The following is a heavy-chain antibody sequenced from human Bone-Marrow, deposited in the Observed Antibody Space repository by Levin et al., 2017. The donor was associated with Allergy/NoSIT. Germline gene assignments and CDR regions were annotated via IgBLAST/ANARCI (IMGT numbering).Heavy chain of an antibody. D-gene: IGHD1-7*01. CDR3: ARGRLAGTTLRPGHYYYYYMDG. V-gene: IGHV1-2*06. CDR2: INPNSGGT. CDR1: GYTFTGYY. J-gene: IGHJ6*03. Sequence: KISCKASGYTFTGYYMHWVRQAPGQGLEWMGRINPNSGGTNYAQKFQGRVTMTRDTSISTAYMELSRLRSDDTAVYYCARGRLAGTTLRPGHYYYYYMDGWGKGTTVTVSS.